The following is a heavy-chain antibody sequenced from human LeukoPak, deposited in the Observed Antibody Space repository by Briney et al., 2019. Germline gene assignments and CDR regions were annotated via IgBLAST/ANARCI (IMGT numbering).Heavy chain of an antibody. D-gene: IGHD3/OR15-3a*01. V-gene: IGHV3-53*01. Sequence: GGSLRLSCAASGITVSSNYMSWVRQAPGKGLEWVSVIYSDGRTYYADSVKGRFTISRDNSKSTLYLQMNSLRAEDTAVYYCAKDPQRDWDYYYYYMDVWAKGTTVTVSS. CDR3: AKDPQRDWDYYYYYMDV. J-gene: IGHJ6*03. CDR1: GITVSSNY. CDR2: IYSDGRT.